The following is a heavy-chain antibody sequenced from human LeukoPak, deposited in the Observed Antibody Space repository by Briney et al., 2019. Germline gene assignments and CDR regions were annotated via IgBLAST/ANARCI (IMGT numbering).Heavy chain of an antibody. D-gene: IGHD4-23*01. J-gene: IGHJ3*02. CDR3: ARVTPVVTHDAFDI. Sequence: ASVKVSCKASGYTFTSYYMHWVRQAPGQGLEWMGIINPSGGSTSYAQKFQGRVTMTRDTSKSTVYRELTCLETEETAVYYRARVTPVVTHDAFDIWGQGPMVTVPS. V-gene: IGHV1-46*01. CDR1: GYTFTSYY. CDR2: INPSGGST.